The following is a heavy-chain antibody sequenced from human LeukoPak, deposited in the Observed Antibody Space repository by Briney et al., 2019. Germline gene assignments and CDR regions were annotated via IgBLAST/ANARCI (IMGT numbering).Heavy chain of an antibody. CDR1: GFTFSSYG. CDR3: AKDYETPTYCSSTTCYTLGLDY. CDR2: ISYDGSNK. V-gene: IGHV3-30*18. D-gene: IGHD2-2*02. Sequence: PGGSLRLSCAASGFTFSSYGMHWVRQAPGKGLEWVAVISYDGSNKYYADSVKGRFTISRDNSKNTLYLQMNSLRVEDTAVYYCAKDYETPTYCSSTTCYTLGLDYWGQGTLVTVSS. J-gene: IGHJ4*02.